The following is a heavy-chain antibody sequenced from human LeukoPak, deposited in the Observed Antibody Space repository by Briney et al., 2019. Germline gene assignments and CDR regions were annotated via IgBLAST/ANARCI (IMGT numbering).Heavy chain of an antibody. Sequence: SETLSLTCTVSGGSISSYYWSWIRQPPGKRLEWIGHIYYSGSTNYNPSLKSRVTISVDTSKNPFSLKLSSVTAADTAVYYCASRSSIWSGYQDTLYYFDSWGQGTLVTVSS. CDR1: GGSISSYY. CDR2: IYYSGST. D-gene: IGHD3-3*01. J-gene: IGHJ4*02. V-gene: IGHV4-59*01. CDR3: ASRSSIWSGYQDTLYYFDS.